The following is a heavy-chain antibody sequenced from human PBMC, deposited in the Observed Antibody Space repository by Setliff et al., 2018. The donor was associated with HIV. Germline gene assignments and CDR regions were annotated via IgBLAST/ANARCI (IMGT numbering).Heavy chain of an antibody. CDR2: IYHTGST. D-gene: IGHD6-19*01. Sequence: PSETLSLTCAVSGGSISSSNWWSWVRQPPGKGLEWIGEIYHTGSTNYNPSLKSRVTISVDKSNNHFSLKLSSVTAADTAVYYCARSALAGDPFDYWGQGTLVTVSS. CDR1: GGSISSSNW. CDR3: ARSALAGDPFDY. V-gene: IGHV4-4*02. J-gene: IGHJ4*02.